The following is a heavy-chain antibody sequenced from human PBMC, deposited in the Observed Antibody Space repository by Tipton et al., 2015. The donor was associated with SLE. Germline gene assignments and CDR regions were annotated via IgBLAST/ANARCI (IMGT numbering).Heavy chain of an antibody. CDR3: ARPWEEDVAY. Sequence: QLVQSGPEVKKPGASVKISCKASGYTFRNYYFHWVRQAPGQGLEWMGLINPSGGYTNYAQKFQGRVTVTRDTSTSTVYMELSSLSSEGTAVYYCARPWEEDVAYWGQGTLVTVSS. CDR2: INPSGGYT. J-gene: IGHJ4*02. V-gene: IGHV1-46*01. CDR1: GYTFRNYY. D-gene: IGHD1-26*01.